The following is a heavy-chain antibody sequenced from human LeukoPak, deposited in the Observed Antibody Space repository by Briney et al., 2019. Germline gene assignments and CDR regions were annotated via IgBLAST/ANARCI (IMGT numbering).Heavy chain of an antibody. V-gene: IGHV3-15*01. D-gene: IGHD6-19*01. CDR1: GFTFSNAW. Sequence: PGGSLRLSCAASGFTFSNAWIKSKTDGGTTDYAAPVKGRFTISRDDSKNTLYLQMNSLKTEDTAVYYCTTDLEQWLVGYFDSWGQGTLVTVSS. CDR3: TTDLEQWLVGYFDS. J-gene: IGHJ4*02. CDR2: SKTDGGTT.